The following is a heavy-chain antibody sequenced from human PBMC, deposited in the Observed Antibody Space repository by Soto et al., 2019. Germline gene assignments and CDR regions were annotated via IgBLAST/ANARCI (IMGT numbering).Heavy chain of an antibody. Sequence: QVQLQESGPGLVKPSQTLSLTCTFPGGSIGSGGYYWSWSRQHPGKGLEWIGYTYYSGSTYYNPSLKSRVTISVDTSKNQFSLKLSSVTAADTAVYYCARDSPRNWFDPWGQGTLVTVSS. V-gene: IGHV4-31*03. CDR1: GGSIGSGGYY. D-gene: IGHD6-6*01. CDR3: ARDSPRNWFDP. J-gene: IGHJ5*02. CDR2: TYYSGST.